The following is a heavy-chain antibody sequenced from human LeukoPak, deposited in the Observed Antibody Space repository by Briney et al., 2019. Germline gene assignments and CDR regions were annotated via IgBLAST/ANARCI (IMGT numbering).Heavy chain of an antibody. Sequence: PSETLSLTCTVSGGSISSSSYYWGWIRQPPGKGLEWIGSIYYSGSTYYNPSLKSRVTISVDTSKNQFSLKLSSVTAADTAVYYCARQLMVRGVYFDYWGQGTLVTVSS. V-gene: IGHV4-39*01. CDR2: IYYSGST. J-gene: IGHJ4*02. D-gene: IGHD3-10*01. CDR1: GGSISSSSYY. CDR3: ARQLMVRGVYFDY.